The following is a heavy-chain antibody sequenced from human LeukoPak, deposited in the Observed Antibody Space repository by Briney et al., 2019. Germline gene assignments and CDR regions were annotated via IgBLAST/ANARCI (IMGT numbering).Heavy chain of an antibody. CDR2: IYYSGST. CDR3: ARHSSYYYYLDI. J-gene: IGHJ3*02. D-gene: IGHD3-22*01. Sequence: SETLSLTCSVSGGSFSTYYWSWIRQPPGKGLEWIGYIYYSGSTDYNPSLKSRVTILVDTPKNQFSLKLSSVTAADTALYYCARHSSYYYYLDIWGQGTIVTVSS. V-gene: IGHV4-59*08. CDR1: GGSFSTYY.